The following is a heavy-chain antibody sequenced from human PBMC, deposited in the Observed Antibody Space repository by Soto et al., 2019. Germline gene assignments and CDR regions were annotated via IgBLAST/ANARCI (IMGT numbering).Heavy chain of an antibody. Sequence: ASVKVSCKASGYTFTSYGISWVRQAPGQGLEWMGWISASNGNTNYAQKLQGRVTMTTDTSTSTAYMELRSLRSDDTAVYYCARAVMITFGSDAFDIWGQGTMVTVSS. D-gene: IGHD3-16*01. J-gene: IGHJ3*02. CDR2: ISASNGNT. V-gene: IGHV1-18*01. CDR3: ARAVMITFGSDAFDI. CDR1: GYTFTSYG.